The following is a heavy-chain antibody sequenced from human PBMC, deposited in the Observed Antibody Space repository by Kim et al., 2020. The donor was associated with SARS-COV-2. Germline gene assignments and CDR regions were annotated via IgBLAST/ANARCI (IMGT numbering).Heavy chain of an antibody. CDR2: IYYSGST. D-gene: IGHD5-18*01. CDR1: GGSISSGGYY. CDR3: ARDNRKYSYGDAYYYGMDV. Sequence: TLSLTCTVSGGSISSGGYYWSWIRQHPGKGLEWIGYIYYSGSTYYNPSLKSRVTISVDTSKNQFSLKLSSVTAADTAVYYCARDNRKYSYGDAYYYGMDVWGQGTTVTVSS. J-gene: IGHJ6*02. V-gene: IGHV4-31*03.